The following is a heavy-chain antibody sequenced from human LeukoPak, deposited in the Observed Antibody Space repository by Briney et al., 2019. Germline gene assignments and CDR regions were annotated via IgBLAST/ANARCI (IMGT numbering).Heavy chain of an antibody. J-gene: IGHJ4*02. CDR3: AICREMATIKGNYYFDY. V-gene: IGHV1-69*04. D-gene: IGHD5-24*01. Sequence: GASVKVSCKASGGTFSSYAISWVRQAPGQGLEWMGRIIPILGIANYAQKFQGRVTITADKSTSTAYMELSSLRSEDTAVYYCAICREMATIKGNYYFDYWGQGTLVTVSS. CDR1: GGTFSSYA. CDR2: IIPILGIA.